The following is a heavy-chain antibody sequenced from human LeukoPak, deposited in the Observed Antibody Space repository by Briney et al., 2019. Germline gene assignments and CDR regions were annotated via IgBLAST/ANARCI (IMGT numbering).Heavy chain of an antibody. CDR2: ISWNSGSI. CDR1: GFTFDDYA. CDR3: AKEAIIASAFDI. Sequence: PGRSLRLSCAASGFTFDDYAMHWVRQAPGKSLEWVSGISWNSGSIGYADSVKGRFTISRDNAKNSLYLQMNSLRAEDMALYYCAKEAIIASAFDIWGQGTMVTVSS. J-gene: IGHJ3*02. D-gene: IGHD6-13*01. V-gene: IGHV3-9*03.